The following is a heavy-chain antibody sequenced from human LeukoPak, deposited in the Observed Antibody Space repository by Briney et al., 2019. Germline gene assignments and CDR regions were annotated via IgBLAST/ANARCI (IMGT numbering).Heavy chain of an antibody. V-gene: IGHV4-39*07. Sequence: PSETLSLTCTVSGGSISSSSYYWGWIRQPPGKGLEWIGSIYYSGSTYYNPSLKSRVTISVDTSKNQFSLKLSSVTAADTAVYYCARDPESSGWSYWDQGTLVTVSS. D-gene: IGHD6-19*01. CDR3: ARDPESSGWSY. CDR1: GGSISSSSYY. J-gene: IGHJ4*02. CDR2: IYYSGST.